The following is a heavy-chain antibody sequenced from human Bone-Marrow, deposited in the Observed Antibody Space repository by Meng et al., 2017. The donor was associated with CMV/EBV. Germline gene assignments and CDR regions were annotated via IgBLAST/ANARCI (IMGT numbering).Heavy chain of an antibody. D-gene: IGHD1-26*01. V-gene: IGHV4-4*07. J-gene: IGHJ4*02. CDR3: ARTRGKYQTIVGPSYDY. Sequence: SETLSLTCTVSGGSISSYYWSWIRQPAGKGLEWIGRIYTSGSTNYNPSLKSRVSMSVDTSKNQFSLKLSSVTDADTAVYYCARTRGKYQTIVGPSYDYWGQGTLVTVSS. CDR1: GGSISSYY. CDR2: IYTSGST.